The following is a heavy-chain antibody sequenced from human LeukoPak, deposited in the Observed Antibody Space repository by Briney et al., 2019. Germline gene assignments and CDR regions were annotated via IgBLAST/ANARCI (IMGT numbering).Heavy chain of an antibody. Sequence: GGSLRLSCAASGFTFSIYAMSWVRQAPGKGLEWVSSICGSTSTTCYADSVKGRFTISRDNSKNTLYLQMNSLRAADTAVYYCAKDPKGYCSSTSCSAWGQGTLVTVSS. V-gene: IGHV3-23*01. CDR1: GFTFSIYA. CDR2: ICGSTSTT. J-gene: IGHJ4*02. CDR3: AKDPKGYCSSTSCSA. D-gene: IGHD2-2*01.